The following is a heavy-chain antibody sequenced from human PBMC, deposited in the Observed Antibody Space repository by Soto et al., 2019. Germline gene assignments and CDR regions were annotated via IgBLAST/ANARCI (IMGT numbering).Heavy chain of an antibody. CDR2: IYATGTT. CDR1: GASICGFY. CDR3: VRDGTKTLRDWFDP. D-gene: IGHD1-1*01. J-gene: IGHJ5*02. Sequence: SETLSLTCTVSGASICGFYWGWIRKSAGKGLEWIGRIYATGTTDYNPSLKSRVMMSVDTSKKQFSLKLRSVTAADTAVYYCVRDGTKTLRDWFDPCGQGISVTVSS. V-gene: IGHV4-4*07.